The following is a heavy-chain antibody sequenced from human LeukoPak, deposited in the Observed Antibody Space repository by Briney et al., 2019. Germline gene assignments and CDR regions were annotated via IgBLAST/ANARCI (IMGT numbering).Heavy chain of an antibody. V-gene: IGHV3-21*01. D-gene: IGHD2-8*01. Sequence: GGSLRLSCAASGFTFSSYSMNWVRQAPGKGLEWVSSISSSSSYIYYADSVKGRFTISRDNAKNSLYLQINSLRAEDTAVYYCARIGCMQNYCYYGMDVWGQGTTVTVSS. CDR3: ARIGCMQNYCYYGMDV. CDR1: GFTFSSYS. J-gene: IGHJ6*02. CDR2: ISSSSSYI.